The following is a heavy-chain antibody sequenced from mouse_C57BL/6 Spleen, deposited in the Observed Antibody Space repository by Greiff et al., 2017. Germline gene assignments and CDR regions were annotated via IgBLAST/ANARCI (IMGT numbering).Heavy chain of an antibody. CDR2: IHPNSGST. CDR1: GYTFTSYW. Sequence: QVQLQQPGAELVKPGASVKLSCKASGYTFTSYWMHWVKQRPGQGLEWIGMIHPNSGSTNYNEKFKSKAILTVDKSSSTAYMQLSSLTSEDSAVYCCARREYYEGAMDYWGQGTSVTVSS. J-gene: IGHJ4*01. D-gene: IGHD1-1*01. CDR3: ARREYYEGAMDY. V-gene: IGHV1-64*01.